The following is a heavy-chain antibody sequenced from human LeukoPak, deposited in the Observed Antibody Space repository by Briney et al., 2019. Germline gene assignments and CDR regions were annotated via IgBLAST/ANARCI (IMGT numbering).Heavy chain of an antibody. D-gene: IGHD1-26*01. V-gene: IGHV4-61*08. J-gene: IGHJ4*02. Sequence: SETLSLTCTVSGGSISSGDYYWSWIRQPPGKGLEWIGYIYYSGSTNYNPSLKSRVTISVDTSKNQFSLKLSSVTAADTAVYYCARAEGATPHFDYWGQGTLVTVSS. CDR3: ARAEGATPHFDY. CDR2: IYYSGST. CDR1: GGSISSGDYY.